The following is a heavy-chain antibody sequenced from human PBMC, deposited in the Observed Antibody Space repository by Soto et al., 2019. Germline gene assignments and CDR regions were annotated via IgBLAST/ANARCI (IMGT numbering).Heavy chain of an antibody. CDR3: ATGRPARDDYGDPQKLDAFDI. CDR1: GYTLTELS. CDR2: FDPEDGET. V-gene: IGHV1-24*01. Sequence: ASVKVSCKVSGYTLTELSMHWVRQAPGKGLEWMGGFDPEDGETIYAQKFQGRVTMTEDTSTDTAYMELSSLRSEDTAVYYCATGRPARDDYGDPQKLDAFDIWGQGTMVTVSS. D-gene: IGHD4-17*01. J-gene: IGHJ3*02.